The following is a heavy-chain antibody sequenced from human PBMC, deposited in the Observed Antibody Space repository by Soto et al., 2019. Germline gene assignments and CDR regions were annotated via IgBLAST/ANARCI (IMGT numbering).Heavy chain of an antibody. Sequence: SETLSLTCTVSGGSISSYYWSWIRQPPGKGLEWIGYIYYSGSTNYNPSLKSRVTISVDTSKNQFSLKLSSVTAADTAVYYCARDLPGGGFDYWGQGTLVTAPQ. CDR1: GGSISSYY. D-gene: IGHD3-16*01. CDR3: ARDLPGGGFDY. CDR2: IYYSGST. J-gene: IGHJ4*02. V-gene: IGHV4-59*01.